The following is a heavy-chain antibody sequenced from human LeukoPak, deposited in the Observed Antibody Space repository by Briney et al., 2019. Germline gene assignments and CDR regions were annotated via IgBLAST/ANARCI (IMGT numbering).Heavy chain of an antibody. CDR3: ARGAYNSYFDY. V-gene: IGHV4-59*01. CDR2: IYYSGST. Sequence: SETLSLTCTVSGGSISSYYWSWIRQPPGKGLEWIGYIYYSGSTNYNPSLKSRVTISVDTPKNQFSLKLSSVTAADTAVYYCARGAYNSYFDYWGQGTLVTVSS. CDR1: GGSISSYY. J-gene: IGHJ4*02. D-gene: IGHD1-20*01.